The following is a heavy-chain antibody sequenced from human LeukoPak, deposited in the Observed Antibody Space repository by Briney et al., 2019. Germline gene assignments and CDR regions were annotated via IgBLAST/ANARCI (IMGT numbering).Heavy chain of an antibody. CDR2: IYYSGST. Sequence: SETLSLTCTVSGGSISSSSYYWGWIRQPPGKGLEWIGSIYYSGSTYYNPSLKSRVTISVDTSKNQFSLKLSSVTAADTAVYYCARGITMVRGVTKANWFDPWGQGTLVTVSS. D-gene: IGHD3-10*01. J-gene: IGHJ5*02. CDR3: ARGITMVRGVTKANWFDP. V-gene: IGHV4-39*07. CDR1: GGSISSSSYY.